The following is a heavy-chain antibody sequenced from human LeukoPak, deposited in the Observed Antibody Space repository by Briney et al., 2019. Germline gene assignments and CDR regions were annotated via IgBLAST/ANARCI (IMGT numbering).Heavy chain of an antibody. D-gene: IGHD4-17*01. J-gene: IGHJ4*02. CDR3: ARDWRDDYGDYADY. CDR1: GYTFTGYY. Sequence: ASVKVSCKASGYTFTGYYMHWVRQAPGQGLEWMGWINPNSGGTNYAQKFQGRVTMTRDTSISTAYMELSRLRSDDTAVYYCARDWRDDYGDYADYWGQGTLVTVSS. V-gene: IGHV1-2*02. CDR2: INPNSGGT.